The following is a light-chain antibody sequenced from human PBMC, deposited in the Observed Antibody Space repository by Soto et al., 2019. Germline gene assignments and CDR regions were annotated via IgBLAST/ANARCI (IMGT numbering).Light chain of an antibody. CDR2: AAS. CDR3: QQYSDWYT. V-gene: IGKV3D-15*01. Sequence: EIVMTQSPATLSVSPGERATLSCRADQSIGSYLAWFQQKPGQAPRVLIYAASTRATGTPGRFSGSGSGTEFTLTISSLQPEDFAVYYCQQYSDWYTFGPGTKLEIK. CDR1: QSIGSY. J-gene: IGKJ2*01.